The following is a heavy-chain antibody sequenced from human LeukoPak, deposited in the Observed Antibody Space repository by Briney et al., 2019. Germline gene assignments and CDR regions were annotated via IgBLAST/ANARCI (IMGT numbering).Heavy chain of an antibody. D-gene: IGHD3-10*01. CDR1: GFNFGDYA. V-gene: IGHV3-49*04. CDR2: IKSKANAETG. CDR3: TNRGVDYYGSLSASYYFDH. J-gene: IGHJ4*02. Sequence: PGGSLRLSCRASGFNFGDYAMSWVRQAPGKGLEWVGFIKSKANAETGGYDASVIGRFTISRDDSKSIAYLQMNSLKTEDTAVYYCTNRGVDYYGSLSASYYFDHWGPGTLVTVSS.